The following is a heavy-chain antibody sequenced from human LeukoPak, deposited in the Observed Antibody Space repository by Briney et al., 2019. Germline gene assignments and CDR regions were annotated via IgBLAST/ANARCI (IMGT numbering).Heavy chain of an antibody. CDR3: ARGSRYFDWLTSYYFDY. CDR1: GFTFSSYW. J-gene: IGHJ4*02. CDR2: IKQDGCEK. D-gene: IGHD3-9*01. V-gene: IGHV3-7*01. Sequence: GGSLRLSCAASGFTFSSYWMSWVRQAPGKGLEWVANIKQDGCEKYYVDSVKGRFTISRDNAKNSLYLQMNSLRAEDTAVYYCARGSRYFDWLTSYYFDYWGQGTLVTVSS.